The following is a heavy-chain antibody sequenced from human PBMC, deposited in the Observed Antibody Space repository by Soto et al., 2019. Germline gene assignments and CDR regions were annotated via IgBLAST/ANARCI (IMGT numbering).Heavy chain of an antibody. J-gene: IGHJ4*02. Sequence: VGSLRLSCAASGFSFTSYALSWVRQAPGKGLEWVSTISGSDGKTYYADSVKGRFSISRDTSKTTLYLQMNSLRVEDTAVYYCARWSFLDYWGQGTRVTVSS. D-gene: IGHD1-26*01. V-gene: IGHV3-23*01. CDR1: GFSFTSYA. CDR2: ISGSDGKT. CDR3: ARWSFLDY.